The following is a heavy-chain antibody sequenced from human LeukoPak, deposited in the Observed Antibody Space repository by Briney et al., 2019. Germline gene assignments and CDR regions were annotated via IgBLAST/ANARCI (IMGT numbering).Heavy chain of an antibody. CDR2: IKQDGSEK. CDR3: ARGGVATFRFIDY. J-gene: IGHJ4*02. D-gene: IGHD5-12*01. V-gene: IGHV3-7*01. CDR1: GFTFSRNW. Sequence: RGSLRLSCAASGFTFSRNWMTWVRQAPGKGREWVANIKQDGSEKYYVDSVRGRFTISRDNAKNSLYLQMNSLRAEDTAVYYCARGGVATFRFIDYWGQGALVTVSS.